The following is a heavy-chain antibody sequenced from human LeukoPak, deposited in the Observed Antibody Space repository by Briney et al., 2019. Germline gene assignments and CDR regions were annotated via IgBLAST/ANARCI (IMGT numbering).Heavy chain of an antibody. Sequence: PSETLSLTCTVSGGSISSYYWSWIRQPPGKGLEWIGYIYYSGSTNYNPSLKSRVTISVDTSKNQFSLKLSSVSAADTAVYYCARGSYSSSAVGYMDVWGKGTTVTVSS. V-gene: IGHV4-59*01. CDR2: IYYSGST. J-gene: IGHJ6*03. CDR3: ARGSYSSSAVGYMDV. D-gene: IGHD6-13*01. CDR1: GGSISSYY.